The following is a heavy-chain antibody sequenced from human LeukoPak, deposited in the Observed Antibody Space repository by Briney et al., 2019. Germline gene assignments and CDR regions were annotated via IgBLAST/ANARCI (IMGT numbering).Heavy chain of an antibody. D-gene: IGHD2-15*01. Sequence: SQTLSLTCTVSGGAISSGGYYWSWIRQHPGKGLEWIGYIQYSGSTYYNPSLKSRVIILVDTSKNQFSLKLSSVTVADTAVYYCARSPKRCCPYFDYWGQETLVTVSS. CDR3: ARSPKRCCPYFDY. V-gene: IGHV4-31*03. CDR2: IQYSGST. CDR1: GGAISSGGYY. J-gene: IGHJ4*02.